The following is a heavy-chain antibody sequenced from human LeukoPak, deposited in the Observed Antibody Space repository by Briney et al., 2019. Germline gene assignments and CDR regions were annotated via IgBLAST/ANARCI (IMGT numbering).Heavy chain of an antibody. V-gene: IGHV1-69*13. CDR3: ARSAVAGTLRYFDY. Sequence: GASVKVSCKASGYTFTSYGISWVRQAPGQGLEWMGGIIPIFGTANYAQKFQGRVTITADESTSTAYMELSSLRSEDTAVYYCARSAVAGTLRYFDYWGQGTLVTVSS. J-gene: IGHJ4*02. CDR1: GYTFTSYG. D-gene: IGHD6-19*01. CDR2: IIPIFGTA.